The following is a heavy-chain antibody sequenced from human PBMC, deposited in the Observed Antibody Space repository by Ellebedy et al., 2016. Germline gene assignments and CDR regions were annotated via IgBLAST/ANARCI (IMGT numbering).Heavy chain of an antibody. V-gene: IGHV4-38-2*02. J-gene: IGHJ5*02. CDR1: GYGIIAGYY. D-gene: IGHD5-12*01. CDR3: ARDGTNYYGYGAFDL. CDR2: IYQSGST. Sequence: GSLRLSXSVSGYGIIAGYYWGWIRQPPGKGLEWIGSIYQSGSTYYNPTLKSRVTISVDTSRNQFSLKLSSVTAADTAVYYCARDGTNYYGYGAFDLWGQGTLVTVSS.